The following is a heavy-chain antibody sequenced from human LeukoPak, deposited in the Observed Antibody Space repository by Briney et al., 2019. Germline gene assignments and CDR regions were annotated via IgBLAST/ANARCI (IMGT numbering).Heavy chain of an antibody. D-gene: IGHD3-16*01. CDR1: GFTFSRHW. J-gene: IGHJ4*02. CDR3: ARDSSAGGGNTFDY. CDR2: ISPDGGTT. V-gene: IGHV3-74*01. Sequence: GGSLRLSCAASGFTFSRHWMHWVRQVQGKGLVWVSSISPDGGTTNYADSVKGRFTISRDNAKNTLYSQMNSLRGEDTAVYYCARDSSAGGGNTFDYWGQGTLVTVSS.